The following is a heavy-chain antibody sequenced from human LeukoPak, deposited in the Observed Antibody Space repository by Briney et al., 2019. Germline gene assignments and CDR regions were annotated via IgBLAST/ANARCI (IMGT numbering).Heavy chain of an antibody. V-gene: IGHV4-59*01. D-gene: IGHD6-19*01. CDR2: IYYSGST. CDR3: ARGRQQWRYAFDI. Sequence: PSETLSLTCTVSGGSISSYYWSWIRQPPGKGLEWIGYIYYSGSTNYNPSLKSRATISVDTSKNQFSLKLSSVTAADTAVYYCARGRQQWRYAFDIWGQGTMVTVSS. J-gene: IGHJ3*02. CDR1: GGSISSYY.